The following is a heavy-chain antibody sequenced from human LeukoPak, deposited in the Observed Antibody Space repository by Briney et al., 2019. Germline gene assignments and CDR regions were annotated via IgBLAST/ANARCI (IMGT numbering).Heavy chain of an antibody. D-gene: IGHD4-17*01. CDR1: GYTFTGYY. CDR3: ARGSAPYGDYYYGMDV. Sequence: ASVKVSRKASGYTFTGYYMHWVRQAPGQGLEWMGWINPNSGGTNYAQKFQGRVTMTRDTSISTAYMELSRLRSDDTAVYYCARGSAPYGDYYYGMDVWGQGTTVTVSS. V-gene: IGHV1-2*02. CDR2: INPNSGGT. J-gene: IGHJ6*02.